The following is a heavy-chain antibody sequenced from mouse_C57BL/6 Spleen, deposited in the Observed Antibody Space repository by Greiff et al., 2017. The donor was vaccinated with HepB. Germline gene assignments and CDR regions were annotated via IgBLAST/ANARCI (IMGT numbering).Heavy chain of an antibody. V-gene: IGHV5-17*01. J-gene: IGHJ4*01. CDR2: ISSGSSTI. D-gene: IGHD1-1*01. Sequence: EVMSVESGGGLVKPGGSLKLSCAASGFTFSDYGMHWVRQAPEKGLEWVAYISSGSSTIYYADTVKGRFTISRDNAKNTLFLQMTSLRSEDTAMYYCARRPLTVPGAMDYWGQGTSVTVSS. CDR1: GFTFSDYG. CDR3: ARRPLTVPGAMDY.